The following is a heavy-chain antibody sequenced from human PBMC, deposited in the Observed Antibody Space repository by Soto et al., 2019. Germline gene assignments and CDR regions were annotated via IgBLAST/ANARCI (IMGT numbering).Heavy chain of an antibody. Sequence: SETLSLTCTVSGGSISSSSYYWGWIRQPPGKGLEWIGSIYYSGSTYYNPSLKSRVTISVDTSKNQFSLKLSSVTAADTAVYYCARLVDSVYSSSGTIDYWGQGTLVTVSS. CDR3: ARLVDSVYSSSGTIDY. CDR2: IYYSGST. D-gene: IGHD6-13*01. J-gene: IGHJ4*02. CDR1: GGSISSSSYY. V-gene: IGHV4-39*01.